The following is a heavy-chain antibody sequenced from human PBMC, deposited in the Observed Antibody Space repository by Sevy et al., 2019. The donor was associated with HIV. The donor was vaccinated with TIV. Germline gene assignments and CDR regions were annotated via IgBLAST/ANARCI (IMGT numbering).Heavy chain of an antibody. CDR3: ARRAFLGGYFDS. J-gene: IGHJ4*03. V-gene: IGHV4-59*08. Sequence: SETLSLTCSVSSGSIGNYYWYWIRQPPGRGLEWLGLIYYSGNTNYNPSLKSRVTMSLDKSKNQFSLRLGSLTAADTAVYYCARRAFLGGYFDSWGQGILVTVSS. CDR1: SGSIGNYY. CDR2: IYYSGNT. D-gene: IGHD3-16*01.